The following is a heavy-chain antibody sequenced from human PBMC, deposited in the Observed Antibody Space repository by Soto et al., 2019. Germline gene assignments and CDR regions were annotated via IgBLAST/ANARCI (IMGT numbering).Heavy chain of an antibody. D-gene: IGHD3-9*01. Sequence: QVQLVQSGAEVKKPGASVKVSCKASGYTFTSYYMHWVRQAPGQGLEWMGIINPSGGSTSYAQKFQGRVTMTRDTSTSTVYMELSSLGSEDTAVYYCARSASPGVGRYFDWLPSSGMDVWGQGTTVTVSS. V-gene: IGHV1-46*01. CDR3: ARSASPGVGRYFDWLPSSGMDV. CDR1: GYTFTSYY. J-gene: IGHJ6*02. CDR2: INPSGGST.